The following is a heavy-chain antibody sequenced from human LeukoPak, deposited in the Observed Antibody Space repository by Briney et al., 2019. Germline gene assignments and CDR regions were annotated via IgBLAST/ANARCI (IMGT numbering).Heavy chain of an antibody. J-gene: IGHJ4*02. CDR2: VRNDASDT. CDR3: ARDRGKDYFDS. D-gene: IGHD4-23*01. CDR1: GLTFISHG. Sequence: GGSLRLSCTTSGLTFISHGFHWLRQVVGKRLEWVAFVRNDASDTYHANSVKGRFSVSRDDSKNTLYLQMNSLRPEDTAIYYCARDRGKDYFDSWGQGTQVTVSS. V-gene: IGHV3-30*02.